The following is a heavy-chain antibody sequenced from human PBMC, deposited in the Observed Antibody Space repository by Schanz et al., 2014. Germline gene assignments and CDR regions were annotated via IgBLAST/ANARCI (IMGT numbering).Heavy chain of an antibody. CDR2: INPSGGST. D-gene: IGHD6-13*01. V-gene: IGHV1-46*03. CDR3: ARDGVDAAAGGNY. J-gene: IGHJ4*02. Sequence: QVQLVQSGAEVRKPGASVKVSCKASGYTFISYGISWVLQAPGQGLEWMGMINPSGGSTTYAQKFQGRVTMTRDTSTSTVYMELSSLRSEDTAVYYCARDGVDAAAGGNYWGQGTLVTVSS. CDR1: GYTFISYG.